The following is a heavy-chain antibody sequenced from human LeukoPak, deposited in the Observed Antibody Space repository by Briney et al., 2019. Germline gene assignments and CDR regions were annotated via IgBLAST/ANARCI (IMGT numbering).Heavy chain of an antibody. CDR1: GGSFSGDY. CDR3: ARGRGYYDSSGYRTAVWFDP. CDR2: INHSGST. J-gene: IGHJ5*02. D-gene: IGHD3-22*01. Sequence: PSETLSLTCAVYGGSFSGDYWSWIRQPPGKGLEWIGEINHSGSTNYNPSLKSRVTISVDTSKNQSSLKLSSVTAADTAVYYCARGRGYYDSSGYRTAVWFDPWGQGTLVTVSS. V-gene: IGHV4-34*01.